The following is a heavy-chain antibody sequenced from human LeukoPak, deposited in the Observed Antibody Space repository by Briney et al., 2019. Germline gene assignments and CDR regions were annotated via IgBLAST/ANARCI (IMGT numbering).Heavy chain of an antibody. CDR1: GFTFSSYE. Sequence: GGSLRLSCAASGFTFSSYEMNWVRQAPGKRLEWVSYITKSGSTIYYADSVKGRFTISRDNDKNSLYLQMNSLRVEDTAVYYCARGGGSGYYGFGYWGQGTLVTVSS. J-gene: IGHJ4*02. V-gene: IGHV3-48*03. CDR3: ARGGGSGYYGFGY. D-gene: IGHD3-3*01. CDR2: ITKSGSTI.